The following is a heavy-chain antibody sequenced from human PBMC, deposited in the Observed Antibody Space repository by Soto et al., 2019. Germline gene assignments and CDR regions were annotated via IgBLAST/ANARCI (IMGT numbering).Heavy chain of an antibody. CDR3: ALDILTGYYKGEDY. Sequence: SETRSLTFTVSGGSISSSSYYWGWIRQPPGKGLEWIGSIYYSGSTYYNPSLKRRVTISVDTSKNQFSLKLSSVTVADTAVYYCALDILTGYYKGEDYWGQGTLLTVSS. D-gene: IGHD3-9*01. CDR1: GGSISSSSYY. J-gene: IGHJ4*01. V-gene: IGHV4-39*01. CDR2: IYYSGST.